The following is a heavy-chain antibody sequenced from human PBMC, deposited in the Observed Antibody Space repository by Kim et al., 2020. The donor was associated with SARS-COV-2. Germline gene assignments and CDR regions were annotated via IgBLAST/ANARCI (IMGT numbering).Heavy chain of an antibody. CDR3: ARGDFTRTVGY. V-gene: IGHV4-34*01. J-gene: IGHJ4*02. CDR1: GGSFSGYY. CDR2: INHSGST. D-gene: IGHD1-1*01. Sequence: SETLSLTCAVYGGSFSGYYWSWIRQPPGKGLEWIGEINHSGSTNYNPSLKSRVTISVDTSKNQFSLKLSSVTAADTAVYYCARGDFTRTVGYWGQGTLVTVSS.